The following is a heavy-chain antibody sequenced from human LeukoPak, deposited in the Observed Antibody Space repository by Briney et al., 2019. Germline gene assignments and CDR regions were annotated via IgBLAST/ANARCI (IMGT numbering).Heavy chain of an antibody. Sequence: GGSLRLSCAASGLTISSFGMSWVRQAPGKGLEWVSAISGSGDRIHYADSVRGRFTISRDTSKDTLYLQMNSLRADDTAVYYCARDGFNDRSGDNDGFDMWGQGTMVTVSS. D-gene: IGHD1-1*01. J-gene: IGHJ3*02. CDR3: ARDGFNDRSGDNDGFDM. CDR1: GLTISSFG. V-gene: IGHV3-23*01. CDR2: ISGSGDRI.